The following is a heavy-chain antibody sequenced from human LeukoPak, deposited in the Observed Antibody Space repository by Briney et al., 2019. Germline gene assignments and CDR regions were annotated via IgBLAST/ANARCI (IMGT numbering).Heavy chain of an antibody. Sequence: GGSLRLSWAASGFTFSSYWMSWVRQAPGKGLEWVANIKQDGSEKYYVDSVKGRFTISRDNAKNSLYLQMNSLRAEDTAVYYCARGYNWNYGYYYYGMDVWGQGTTVTVSS. V-gene: IGHV3-7*04. CDR2: IKQDGSEK. J-gene: IGHJ6*02. CDR1: GFTFSSYW. D-gene: IGHD1-7*01. CDR3: ARGYNWNYGYYYYGMDV.